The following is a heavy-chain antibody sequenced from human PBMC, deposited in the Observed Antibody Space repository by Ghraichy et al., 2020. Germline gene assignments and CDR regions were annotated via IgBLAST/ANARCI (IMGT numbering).Heavy chain of an antibody. V-gene: IGHV1-2*02. Sequence: ASVKVSCKASGYTFTDYYMHWVRLAPGQGLEWMGYINPTNGGTKSAQKFQGRVTMTRDTSISTAYMELTSLRSDDTAVYYCAAPDYGDWSLDYWGQGTLVTVSS. CDR1: GYTFTDYY. CDR3: AAPDYGDWSLDY. J-gene: IGHJ4*02. CDR2: INPTNGGT. D-gene: IGHD4-17*01.